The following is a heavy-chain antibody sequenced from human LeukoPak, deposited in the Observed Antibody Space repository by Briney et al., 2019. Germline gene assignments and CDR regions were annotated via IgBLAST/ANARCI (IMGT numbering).Heavy chain of an antibody. CDR2: IYYSGST. CDR3: ARHAVAGMLGVDY. D-gene: IGHD6-19*01. V-gene: IGHV4-59*08. Sequence: PSETLSLTCTVSGGSISSYYWSWIRQPPGKGLEWIGYIYYSGSTNYNPSLKSRVTISVDTSKNQFSLKLSSVTAADTAVYYCARHAVAGMLGVDYWGQGTLVTVSS. J-gene: IGHJ4*02. CDR1: GGSISSYY.